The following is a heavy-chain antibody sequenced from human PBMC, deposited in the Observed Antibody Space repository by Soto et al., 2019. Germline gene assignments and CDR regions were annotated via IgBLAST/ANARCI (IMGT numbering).Heavy chain of an antibody. Sequence: SETLSLTCTVSGGSISSGGYYWSWIRQHPGKGLEWIGYIYYSGSTYYNPSLKSRVTISVDTSKNQFSLKLSSVTAADTAVYYCARVEAGYCSGGSCELDYWGQGTLVTVSS. CDR1: GGSISSGGYY. V-gene: IGHV4-31*03. J-gene: IGHJ4*02. D-gene: IGHD2-15*01. CDR2: IYYSGST. CDR3: ARVEAGYCSGGSCELDY.